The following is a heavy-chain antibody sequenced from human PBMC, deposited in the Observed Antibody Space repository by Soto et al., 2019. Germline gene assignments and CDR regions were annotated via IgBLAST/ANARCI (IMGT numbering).Heavy chain of an antibody. Sequence: SETLSLTCAVYGGSFSGYYWSWIRQPPGKGLEWIGEINHSGSTNYNPSLKSRVTISVDTSKNQFSLKLSSVTAADTAVYYCARGGAAATYGRSWFDPWGQGTLVTVSS. CDR3: ARGGAAATYGRSWFDP. J-gene: IGHJ5*02. V-gene: IGHV4-34*01. D-gene: IGHD2-15*01. CDR2: INHSGST. CDR1: GGSFSGYY.